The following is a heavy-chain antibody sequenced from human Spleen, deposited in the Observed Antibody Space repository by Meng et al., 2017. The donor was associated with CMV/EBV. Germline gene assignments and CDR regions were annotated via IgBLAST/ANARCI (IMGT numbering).Heavy chain of an antibody. Sequence: SCKASGGTFSNYPFDWVRQAPGQGLELMGRIIPILGITNYAQTLQGRVAITADKSTTTVYMQLTGLRSEDTAMYYCARELGIYDFWGQGTLVTVSS. J-gene: IGHJ4*02. CDR2: IIPILGIT. V-gene: IGHV1-69*04. CDR3: ARELGIYDF. CDR1: GGTFSNYP. D-gene: IGHD1-26*01.